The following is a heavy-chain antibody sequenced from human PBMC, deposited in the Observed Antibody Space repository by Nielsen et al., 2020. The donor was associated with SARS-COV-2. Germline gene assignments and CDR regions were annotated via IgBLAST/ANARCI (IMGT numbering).Heavy chain of an antibody. J-gene: IGHJ4*02. CDR3: ARVEFDIYDY. Sequence: GESLKISCAASGFTFSSYWMSWVRQAPGKGLEWVANIKQDGSEKYYVDSVKGRFTISRDNSKNTLYLQMSSLRAEDTAVYYCARVEFDIYDYWGQGSLVTVSS. V-gene: IGHV3-7*04. CDR2: IKQDGSEK. D-gene: IGHD3-9*01. CDR1: GFTFSSYW.